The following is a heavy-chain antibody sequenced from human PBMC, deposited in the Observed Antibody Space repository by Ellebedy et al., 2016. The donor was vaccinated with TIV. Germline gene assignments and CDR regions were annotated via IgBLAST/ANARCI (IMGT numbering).Heavy chain of an antibody. CDR3: ARVHGDYRIDY. V-gene: IGHV3-21*06. CDR2: MSGTSSYV. CDR1: GFTFSTYS. D-gene: IGHD4-17*01. J-gene: IGHJ4*02. Sequence: GESLKISCAASGFTFSTYSMNWVRQAPGKGLEWVSSMSGTSSYVHYADSVEGRFTISRDNAKNSLYLHMSSLRVEDTAVYYCARVHGDYRIDYWGPGTLVTVPS.